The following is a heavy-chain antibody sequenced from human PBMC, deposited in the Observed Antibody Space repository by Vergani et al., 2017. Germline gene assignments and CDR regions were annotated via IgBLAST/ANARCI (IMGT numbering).Heavy chain of an antibody. D-gene: IGHD2-8*02. CDR1: GGTFSSYA. CDR2: ISPILGIA. CDR3: ARVPAGVTGXIDY. Sequence: QVQLVQSGAEVKKPGSSVKVSCKASGGTFSSYAISWVRQAPGQGLEWMGRISPILGIANYAQKFQGRVTITADKSTSTAYMELSSLRSEDTAVYYCARVPAGVTGXIDYWGQGTLVTVSS. J-gene: IGHJ4*02. V-gene: IGHV1-69*04.